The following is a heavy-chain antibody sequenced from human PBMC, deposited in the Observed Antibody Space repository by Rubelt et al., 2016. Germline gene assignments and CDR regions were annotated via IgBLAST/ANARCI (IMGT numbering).Heavy chain of an antibody. V-gene: IGHV4-34*01. D-gene: IGHD2-2*01. CDR3: ARYQPRDYYYYYGMDV. CDR1: GGSFSGYY. CDR2: INHSGST. Sequence: QVQLQQWGAGLLKPSETLSLTRAVYGGSFSGYYWSWIRQPPGKGLAWMGEINHSGSTNYNPSLKCWVTISVDPSKNQFSLKLSSVTAADTAVYYWARYQPRDYYYYYGMDVWGQGTTVTVSS. J-gene: IGHJ6*02.